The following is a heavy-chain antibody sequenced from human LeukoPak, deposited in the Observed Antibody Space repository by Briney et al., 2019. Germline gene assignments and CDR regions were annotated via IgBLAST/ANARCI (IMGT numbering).Heavy chain of an antibody. CDR1: GFTFSRYN. Sequence: GGSLRLSCSVSGFTFSRYNMNWVRQAPGKGLEWVSSISSSSMYIFYADSVKGRFTISRDNAKNSLFLQMDSLRAEDTAMYYCARVDCSESNCYLDYWGQGTLVTVSS. D-gene: IGHD2-15*01. CDR2: ISSSSMYI. J-gene: IGHJ4*02. V-gene: IGHV3-21*01. CDR3: ARVDCSESNCYLDY.